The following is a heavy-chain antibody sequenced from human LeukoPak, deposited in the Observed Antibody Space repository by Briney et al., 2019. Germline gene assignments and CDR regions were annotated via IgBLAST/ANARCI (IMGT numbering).Heavy chain of an antibody. CDR2: IYYSGST. J-gene: IGHJ5*02. D-gene: IGHD2-21*01. V-gene: IGHV4-59*08. Sequence: PSETLSLTCTVSDGSSSSSSWNWIRQPPDKGLEWIGYIYYSGSTKYNPSLESRVTISVDTSKSQISLKLRSVTAADTAIYYCARRQQTGGDNGLHDWFDPWGQGTLVTVSS. CDR1: DGSSSSSS. CDR3: ARRQQTGGDNGLHDWFDP.